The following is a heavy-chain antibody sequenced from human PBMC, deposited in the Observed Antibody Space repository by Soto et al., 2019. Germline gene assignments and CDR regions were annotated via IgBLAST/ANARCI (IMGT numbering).Heavy chain of an antibody. V-gene: IGHV1-69*13. CDR1: GGTFSSYA. D-gene: IGHD1-26*01. Sequence: ASVKVSCKASGGTFSSYAISWVRQAPGQGLEWMGGIIPIFGTANYAQKFQGRVTITADESTSTAYMELSSLRSEDTAVYYCAREVRSGSYFDYWGQGTLVTVSS. J-gene: IGHJ4*02. CDR2: IIPIFGTA. CDR3: AREVRSGSYFDY.